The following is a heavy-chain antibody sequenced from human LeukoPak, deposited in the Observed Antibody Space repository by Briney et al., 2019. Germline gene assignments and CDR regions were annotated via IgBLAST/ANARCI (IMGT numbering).Heavy chain of an antibody. CDR1: GGSISSGGYF. CDR3: ARDLSTSWGDYVLDY. D-gene: IGHD4-17*01. J-gene: IGHJ4*02. CDR2: IYYSGST. V-gene: IGHV4-31*03. Sequence: SETLSLTCTVSGGSISSGGYFWSWIRQHPGKGLEWIGYIYYSGSTYYNPSLKSRVTISVDTSKNQFSLKLSSVTAADTAVYYCARDLSTSWGDYVLDYWGQGTLVTVSS.